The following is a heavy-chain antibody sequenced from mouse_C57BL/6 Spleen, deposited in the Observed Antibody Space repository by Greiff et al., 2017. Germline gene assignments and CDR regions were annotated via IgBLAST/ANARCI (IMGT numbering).Heavy chain of an antibody. J-gene: IGHJ2*01. Sequence: VQLQQSGAELVRPGASVKLSCKASGYTFTDYYINWVKQRPGQGLEWIARIYPGSGNTYYNEKFKGKDTLTAEKSSSTAYMQLSSLTSEDSAVYFWARRGYGLDYWGKGTTLTVSS. CDR3: ARRGYGLDY. CDR2: IYPGSGNT. V-gene: IGHV1-76*01. CDR1: GYTFTDYY. D-gene: IGHD1-1*01.